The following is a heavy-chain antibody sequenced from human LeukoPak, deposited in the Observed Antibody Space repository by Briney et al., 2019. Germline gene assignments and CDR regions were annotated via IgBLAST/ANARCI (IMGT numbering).Heavy chain of an antibody. CDR1: GYTLTELS. J-gene: IGHJ4*02. CDR2: FDPEDGET. V-gene: IGHV1-24*01. CDR3: AAAHYYGSGSTFDY. D-gene: IGHD3-10*01. Sequence: ASVKVSCKVSGYTLTELSMHWVRQAPGKGLEWMGGFDPEDGETIYAQKFQGRVTMTEDTSTDTAYMELSSLRSEDTAVYYCAAAHYYGSGSTFDYWGQGTLVTVSS.